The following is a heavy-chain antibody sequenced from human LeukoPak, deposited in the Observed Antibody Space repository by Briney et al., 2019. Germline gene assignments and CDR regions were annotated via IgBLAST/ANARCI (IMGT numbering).Heavy chain of an antibody. Sequence: ASVKVSCKSSGYTFTVYYMHWVRQAPGQGLAWMGCINPNSGGTNYSQKVHGRVTMTRYTAISTVYMEMRRLRSEDTAVYYCARAGGWGSATLAFDYWGQGTLVTVSS. D-gene: IGHD2/OR15-2a*01. J-gene: IGHJ4*02. CDR1: GYTFTVYY. CDR3: ARAGGWGSATLAFDY. V-gene: IGHV1-2*02. CDR2: INPNSGGT.